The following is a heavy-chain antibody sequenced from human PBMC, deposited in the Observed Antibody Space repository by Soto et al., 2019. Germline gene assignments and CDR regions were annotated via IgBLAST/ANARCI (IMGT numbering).Heavy chain of an antibody. CDR3: ASKLVRYYNYGMDV. V-gene: IGHV3-30-3*02. CDR1: GFTFSSYA. Sequence: SGFTFSSYAMHWVRQAPGKGLEWVAVISYDGSNKYYADSVKGRFTISRDNSKNTLYLQMNSLRAEDTAVYYCASKLVRYYNYGMDVWGQGTTVTVSS. CDR2: ISYDGSNK. D-gene: IGHD6-13*01. J-gene: IGHJ6*02.